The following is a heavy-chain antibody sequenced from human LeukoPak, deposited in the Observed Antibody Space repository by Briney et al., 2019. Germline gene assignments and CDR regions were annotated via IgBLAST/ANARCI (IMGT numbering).Heavy chain of an antibody. Sequence: ASAKVSCKASGYTFTGYYMHWVRQAPGQGLEWMGWISAYNGNTNYAQQLQGRVTMTTDTSTSTAYMELRSLRSDDTAVYYCARVGTYSSSFDYWGQGTLVTVSS. CDR2: ISAYNGNT. CDR1: GYTFTGYY. CDR3: ARVGTYSSSFDY. J-gene: IGHJ4*02. D-gene: IGHD6-6*01. V-gene: IGHV1-18*04.